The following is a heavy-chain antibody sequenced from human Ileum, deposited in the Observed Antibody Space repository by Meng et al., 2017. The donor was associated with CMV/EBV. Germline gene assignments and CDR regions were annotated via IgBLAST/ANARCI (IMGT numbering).Heavy chain of an antibody. V-gene: IGHV4-39*07. D-gene: IGHD1-26*01. CDR3: ARLMVGATGYFDY. Sequence: GSLRLSCTVSGCSISGSSYYWGWIRQPRGRGREWIGSIYYSGRNYYDPSLKSRVTISVDSSNNQFSLKLSLVADADTVVYYCARLMVGATGYFDYWGQGTMVTVSS. CDR1: GCSISGSSYY. CDR2: IYYSGRN. J-gene: IGHJ4*02.